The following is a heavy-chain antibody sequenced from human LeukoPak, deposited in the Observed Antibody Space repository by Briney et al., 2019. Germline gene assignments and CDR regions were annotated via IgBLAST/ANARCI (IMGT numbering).Heavy chain of an antibody. D-gene: IGHD6-13*01. CDR2: ISGSGGST. J-gene: IGHJ4*02. V-gene: IGHV3-23*01. Sequence: PGGSLRLSCAASGFTFSSYAMSWVRQAPGKGLEWVSAISGSGGSTYYADSVKGRFTISRDNSKNTLYLQMNSLRAEDTAVYYCAKDRLRQQLVRDYFDYWGQGTLVTVSS. CDR3: AKDRLRQQLVRDYFDY. CDR1: GFTFSSYA.